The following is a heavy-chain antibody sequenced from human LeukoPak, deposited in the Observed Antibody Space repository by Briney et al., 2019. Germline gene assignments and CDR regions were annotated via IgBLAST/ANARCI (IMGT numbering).Heavy chain of an antibody. D-gene: IGHD3-10*01. V-gene: IGHV4-61*02. CDR2: IYTSGST. Sequence: PSQTLSLTCTVSGGSISSGSYYWSWIRQPAGKGLEWIGRIYTSGSTNYTPSLKSRVTISVDTSKNQFSLKLSSVTAADTAVYYCAREKNTMVRGVITDWGQGALVTVSS. CDR1: GGSISSGSYY. J-gene: IGHJ4*02. CDR3: AREKNTMVRGVITD.